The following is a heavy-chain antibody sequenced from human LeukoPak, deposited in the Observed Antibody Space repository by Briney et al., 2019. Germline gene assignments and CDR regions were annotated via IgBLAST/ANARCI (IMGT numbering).Heavy chain of an antibody. CDR3: ARDGSRDFWSGYSLGY. CDR1: GGSISSGSYY. D-gene: IGHD3-3*01. J-gene: IGHJ4*02. CDR2: IYTSGST. Sequence: PSQTLSLTCTVSGGSISSGSYYWSWIRQPAGKGLEWIGLIYTSGSTNYDPSLKSRVTISVDTSKNQFSLKLSSVTAADTAVYYCARDGSRDFWSGYSLGYWGQGTLVTVSS. V-gene: IGHV4-61*02.